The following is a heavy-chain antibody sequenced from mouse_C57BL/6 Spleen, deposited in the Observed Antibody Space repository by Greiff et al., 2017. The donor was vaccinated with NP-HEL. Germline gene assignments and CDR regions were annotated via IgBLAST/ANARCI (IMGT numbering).Heavy chain of an antibody. V-gene: IGHV5-9*01. CDR2: ISGGGGNT. D-gene: IGHD1-1*01. CDR3: ARQGVTTDFDV. J-gene: IGHJ1*03. Sequence: EVQLQESGGGLVKPGGSLKLSCAASGFTFSSYTMSWVRQTPEKRLEWVATISGGGGNTYYPDSVKGRFTISRDNAKNTLYLQMSSLRSEDTALYYCARQGVTTDFDVWGTGTTVTVSS. CDR1: GFTFSSYT.